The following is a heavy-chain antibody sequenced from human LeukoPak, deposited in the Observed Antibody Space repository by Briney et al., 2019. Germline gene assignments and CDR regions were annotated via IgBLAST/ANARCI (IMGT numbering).Heavy chain of an antibody. CDR2: INPNSGGT. CDR1: GYTFTGYY. J-gene: IGHJ4*02. CDR3: ARLYSSSWYVDY. V-gene: IGHV1-2*02. Sequence: ASVKVSCKTSGYTFTGYYLHWVRQAPGQGLEWMGWINPNSGGTNYAQKFQGRVTMTRDTSISTAYMELSRLRSDDTAVYYCARLYSSSWYVDYWGQGTLVTVSS. D-gene: IGHD6-13*01.